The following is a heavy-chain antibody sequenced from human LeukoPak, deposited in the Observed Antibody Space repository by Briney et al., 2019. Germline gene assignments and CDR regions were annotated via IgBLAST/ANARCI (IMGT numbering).Heavy chain of an antibody. V-gene: IGHV3-48*04. J-gene: IGHJ4*02. CDR2: ISSTPATT. D-gene: IGHD3-16*01. Sequence: PGGSLRLSCAASGFTFSTYNMNWLRQAPGKGLEWVSYISSTPATTYYADSVKGRFTTSRDNARNSLYLQMNGLRAEDTAVYYCARTQNVINVHWGFFDSWGQGTLVTVSS. CDR3: ARTQNVINVHWGFFDS. CDR1: GFTFSTYN.